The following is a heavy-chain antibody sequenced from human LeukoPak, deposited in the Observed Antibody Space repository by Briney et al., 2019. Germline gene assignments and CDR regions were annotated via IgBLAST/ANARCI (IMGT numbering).Heavy chain of an antibody. J-gene: IGHJ4*02. CDR1: GYTLTELS. D-gene: IGHD3-10*01. V-gene: IGHV1-24*01. CDR3: ATYPLLWFGESYGHFVY. CDR2: FDPEDGET. Sequence: GASVKVSCKVSGYTLTELSMHWVRQAPGKGLEWMGGFDPEDGETIYAQKFQGRVTMTEDTSTDTAYMELSSLRSEDTAVYYCATYPLLWFGESYGHFVYWGQGTLVTVSS.